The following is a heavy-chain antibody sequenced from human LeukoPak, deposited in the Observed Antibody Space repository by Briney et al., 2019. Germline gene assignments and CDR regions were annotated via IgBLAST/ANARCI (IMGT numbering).Heavy chain of an antibody. J-gene: IGHJ4*02. CDR3: ATREMATKYYFDY. V-gene: IGHV4-39*07. CDR2: IYYSGST. CDR1: GGSISSSSYY. Sequence: SETLSLTCTVSGGSISSSSYYWGWIRQPPGKGLEWIGSIYYSGSTYYNPSLKSRVTISVDTSKNQFSLKLRPVTAADTAVYYCATREMATKYYFDYWGQGTLVTVSS. D-gene: IGHD5-24*01.